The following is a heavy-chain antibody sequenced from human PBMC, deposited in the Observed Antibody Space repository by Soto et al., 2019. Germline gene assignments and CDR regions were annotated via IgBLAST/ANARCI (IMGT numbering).Heavy chain of an antibody. J-gene: IGHJ6*02. Sequence: QVQLVQSGAEVKKPGSSVKVSCKASGGTFSSYAISWVRQAPGQGLEWMGGIIPIFGTANYAQKFQGRVTIXXDXSXXTAYMELSSLRSEDTAVYYCARGRKGSVLRFLMDVWGQGTTVTVSS. CDR2: IIPIFGTA. V-gene: IGHV1-69*12. D-gene: IGHD3-3*01. CDR3: ARGRKGSVLRFLMDV. CDR1: GGTFSSYA.